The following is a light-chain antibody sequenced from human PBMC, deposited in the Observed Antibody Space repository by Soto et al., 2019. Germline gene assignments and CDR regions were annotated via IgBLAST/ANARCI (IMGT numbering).Light chain of an antibody. V-gene: IGKV3-20*01. J-gene: IGKJ4*01. Sequence: EIVLTQSPGTLSLSPGERATLSCWASQSVSSSYLAWYQQKPGQAPRLVLYGASSRAPGIPDRFSGSGSGTDFTLTISRLEPEDFAVYYCQQYRSSPPLTFGGGTKVEIK. CDR2: GAS. CDR1: QSVSSSY. CDR3: QQYRSSPPLT.